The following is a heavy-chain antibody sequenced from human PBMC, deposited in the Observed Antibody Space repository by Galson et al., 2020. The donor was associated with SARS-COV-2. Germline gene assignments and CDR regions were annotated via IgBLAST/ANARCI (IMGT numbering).Heavy chain of an antibody. V-gene: IGHV1-46*03. J-gene: IGHJ4*02. CDR2: INPSGVST. Sequence: ASVKVSCKASGYSFSSYYMHWVRQAPGQGLEWMGIINPSGVSTSYAHKFKGRVTMTRDTSTSTVYMDLSSLRSEDTAVYYCARGDSGSFYRFDYWGQGTLVTVSS. CDR3: ARGDSGSFYRFDY. D-gene: IGHD1-26*01. CDR1: GYSFSSYY.